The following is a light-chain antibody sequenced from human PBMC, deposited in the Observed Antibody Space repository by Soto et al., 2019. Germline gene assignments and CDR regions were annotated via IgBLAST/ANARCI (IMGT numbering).Light chain of an antibody. CDR2: AAS. CDR3: QKYNSAPPLT. Sequence: DIQMTQSPSSLSASVGDRVTITCRASQGISNYLTWYQQKPGKVPKLLIYAASTLQSGVPSRFSGSGSGTDFTLTISSLQPEDVATYYCQKYNSAPPLTFGGGTKVEIK. CDR1: QGISNY. J-gene: IGKJ4*01. V-gene: IGKV1-27*01.